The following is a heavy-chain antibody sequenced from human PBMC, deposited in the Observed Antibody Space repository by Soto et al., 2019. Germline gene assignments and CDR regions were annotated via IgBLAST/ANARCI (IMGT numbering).Heavy chain of an antibody. D-gene: IGHD3-22*01. Sequence: QVQWVQSGAEVKQPGSSVKVSCQASGGSFSDYAISWVPQAPGQGLEWMGGIIPMLGIADNAQKFQGRVIITADEYTSTVYMELSSLRSEDTAVYYCARDGDYYDSSGFQRDYHYYGMDVWGQGTTVTVAS. CDR3: ARDGDYYDSSGFQRDYHYYGMDV. J-gene: IGHJ6*02. CDR2: IIPMLGIA. V-gene: IGHV1-69*01. CDR1: GGSFSDYA.